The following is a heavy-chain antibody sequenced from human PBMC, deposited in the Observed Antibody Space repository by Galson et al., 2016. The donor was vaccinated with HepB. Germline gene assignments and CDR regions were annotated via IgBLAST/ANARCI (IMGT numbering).Heavy chain of an antibody. V-gene: IGHV4-34*01. D-gene: IGHD6-13*01. J-gene: IGHJ4*02. CDR3: ASGSSSWYGRYEY. CDR1: GGSFSGYY. CDR2: VNHSGNT. Sequence: SETLSLTCAVYGGSFSGYYWSWIRQPPGKGLAWIGEVNHSGNTNYNPSLKSRVTISLDTSKNQFSLKLSSVTAADTAVYYCASGSSSWYGRYEYWGQGTLVTASS.